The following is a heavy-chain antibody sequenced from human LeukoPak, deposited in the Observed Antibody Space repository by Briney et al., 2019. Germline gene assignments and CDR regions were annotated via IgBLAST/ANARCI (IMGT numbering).Heavy chain of an antibody. V-gene: IGHV1-69*13. CDR3: ARGGDAEYFQH. D-gene: IGHD3-10*01. CDR1: GGTFSSYA. Sequence: SVTVSCRASGGTFSSYAISWVRQAPGQGLEWMGGIIPIFGTANYAQKFQGRVTITADESTSTAYMELSSLRSEDTAVYYCARGGDAEYFQHWGQGTLVTVSS. CDR2: IIPIFGTA. J-gene: IGHJ1*01.